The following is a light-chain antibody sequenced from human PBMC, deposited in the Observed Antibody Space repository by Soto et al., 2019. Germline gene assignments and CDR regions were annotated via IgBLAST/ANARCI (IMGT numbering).Light chain of an antibody. CDR1: QSVSSH. Sequence: EIVLTQSPATLSLSPGERATLSCRASQSVSSHLAWYQQRPGQAPRLLIYDASNRATGIPARFSGSGSGTDFTLTISSLETEDFAVYYCQQRGKWITFGQGTRL. J-gene: IGKJ5*01. CDR3: QQRGKWIT. V-gene: IGKV3-11*01. CDR2: DAS.